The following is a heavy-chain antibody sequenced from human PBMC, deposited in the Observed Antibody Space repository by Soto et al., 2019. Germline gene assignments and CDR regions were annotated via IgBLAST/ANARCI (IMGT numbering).Heavy chain of an antibody. D-gene: IGHD6-19*01. CDR1: GYTFTSYA. CDR2: INAGNGNT. V-gene: IGHV1-3*01. CDR3: ARDDSSGNTRAEYCQH. J-gene: IGHJ1*01. Sequence: SVKVSCKASGYTFTSYAIHWVRQAPGQRLEWMGWINAGNGNTKYSQKFQGRVTITRETSASTAYMELSSLRSEDTAVYYCARDDSSGNTRAEYCQHWGQGTLVTVS.